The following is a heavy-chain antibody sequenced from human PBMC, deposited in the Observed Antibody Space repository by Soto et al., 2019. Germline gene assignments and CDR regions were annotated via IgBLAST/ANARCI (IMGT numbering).Heavy chain of an antibody. CDR3: AREGGYYDSSGYPPSGMDV. CDR1: GGSISSGGYY. V-gene: IGHV4-31*03. Sequence: SETLSLTCTVSGGSISSGGYYWRWIRQHPGKGLEWIGYIYYSGSTYYNPSLKSRVTISVDTSKNQFSLKLSSVTAADTAVYYCAREGGYYDSSGYPPSGMDVWGQGTTVTVSS. D-gene: IGHD3-22*01. J-gene: IGHJ6*02. CDR2: IYYSGST.